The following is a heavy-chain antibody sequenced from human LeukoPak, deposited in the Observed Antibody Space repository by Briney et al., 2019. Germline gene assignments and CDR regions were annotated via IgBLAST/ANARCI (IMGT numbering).Heavy chain of an antibody. D-gene: IGHD3-10*01. CDR2: ISYDGSNK. CDR1: GFTFSGYV. Sequence: PGGSLRLSCAASGFTFSGYVMHWVRQAPGKGLEWVAVISYDGSNKYYADSVKGRFTISRDNSKNTLYLQMNSLRAEDTAVYYCAKDLSITMVRGVIIRAPPGNNWFDPWGQGTLVTVSS. J-gene: IGHJ5*02. V-gene: IGHV3-30*18. CDR3: AKDLSITMVRGVIIRAPPGNNWFDP.